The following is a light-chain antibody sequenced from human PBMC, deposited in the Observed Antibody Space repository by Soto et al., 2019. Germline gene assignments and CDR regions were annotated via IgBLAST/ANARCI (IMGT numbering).Light chain of an antibody. J-gene: IGKJ1*01. CDR2: GAS. CDR3: QQYDSSPWT. CDR1: QSVSSSY. Sequence: IVMTQSPGTLSVSPGERATLSCRASQSVSSSYLAWYQQKPGQAPRLLISGASSRATGIPDRFSGSGSGTDFTLTISRLEPEDFAVYYCQQYDSSPWTFGQGTKVDIK. V-gene: IGKV3-20*01.